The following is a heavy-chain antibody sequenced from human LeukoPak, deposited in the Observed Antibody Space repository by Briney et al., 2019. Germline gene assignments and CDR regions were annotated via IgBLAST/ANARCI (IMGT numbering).Heavy chain of an antibody. V-gene: IGHV4-59*01. CDR3: ARVYYSRSYDYWYFDI. Sequence: PSETLSVTCSVSGGSISSYYWSWIRQPPRKGLEWIGYTHYSGSTNYNPSLKSRVTISVDTSRSQFSLKLSSVTAADTAVYYCARVYYSRSYDYWYFDIWGRGTLVTVSS. D-gene: IGHD6-13*01. J-gene: IGHJ2*01. CDR1: GGSISSYY. CDR2: THYSGST.